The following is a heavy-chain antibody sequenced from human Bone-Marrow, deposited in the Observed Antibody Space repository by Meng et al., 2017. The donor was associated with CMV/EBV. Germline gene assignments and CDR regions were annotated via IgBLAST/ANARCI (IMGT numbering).Heavy chain of an antibody. J-gene: IGHJ5*02. CDR3: ARAGDGHYPGNP. Sequence: SETLSLTCTVSGGSISSYYWSWIRQPPGKGLEWIGYIYYSGSTNYNPSLKSRVTISVDTSKNQFSLKLSSVTAADTAVYYRARAGDGHYPGNPCGQGTLVTVSS. D-gene: IGHD2-21*01. V-gene: IGHV4-59*01. CDR1: GGSISSYY. CDR2: IYYSGST.